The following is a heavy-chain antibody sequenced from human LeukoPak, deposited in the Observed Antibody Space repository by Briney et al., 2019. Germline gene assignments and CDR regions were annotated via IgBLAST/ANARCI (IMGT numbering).Heavy chain of an antibody. CDR1: GFTFSSYW. CDR3: ARELINYDFSRRSRYFDY. J-gene: IGHJ4*02. D-gene: IGHD3-3*01. V-gene: IGHV3-7*01. Sequence: GGSLRLSCAASGFTFSSYWMSWVRQPPGKGLEWVPNKKQDGSEKYYVDSVKGRFTISRDNAKNSLYLQMNSLRAEDTAVYYCARELINYDFSRRSRYFDYWGQGTLVTVSS. CDR2: KKQDGSEK.